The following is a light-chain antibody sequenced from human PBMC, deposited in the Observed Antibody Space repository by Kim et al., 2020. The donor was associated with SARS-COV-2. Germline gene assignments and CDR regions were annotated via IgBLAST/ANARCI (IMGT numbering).Light chain of an antibody. Sequence: QSALTQPPSASGTPGQRVTISCSGSTSNIGTNYVYWYQQFPGTAPKLLFFRNNQRPSGVPDRFSGSKSGTSASLAISGLRSEDEADYYCAAWDDSLSGVVFGGGTQLTVL. V-gene: IGLV1-47*01. J-gene: IGLJ3*02. CDR1: TSNIGTNY. CDR2: RNN. CDR3: AAWDDSLSGVV.